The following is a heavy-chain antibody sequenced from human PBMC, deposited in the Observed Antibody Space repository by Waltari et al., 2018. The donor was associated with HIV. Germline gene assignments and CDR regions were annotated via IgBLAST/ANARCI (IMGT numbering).Heavy chain of an antibody. CDR3: VRAAIYSRGCFDY. J-gene: IGHJ4*02. V-gene: IGHV1-8*01. CDR1: GYTFTSYD. D-gene: IGHD6-19*01. Sequence: QVQLVQSGAEVKKPGASVKVSCKASGYTFTSYDINWVRQATGQGLGWMGWMNPNSGDTGYAQKFQGRITMTSNTSISTVYMELSSLTSEETAVYYCVRAAIYSRGCFDYWGQGTLVTVSS. CDR2: MNPNSGDT.